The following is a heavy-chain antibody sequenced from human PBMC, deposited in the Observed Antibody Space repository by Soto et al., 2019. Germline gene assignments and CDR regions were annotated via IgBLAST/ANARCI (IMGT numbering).Heavy chain of an antibody. D-gene: IGHD3-9*01. CDR3: ARGVRYFDWLVFTSRGYYFDY. V-gene: IGHV4-34*01. J-gene: IGHJ4*02. Sequence: SETLCLTCAVYGVTFSGYCWILISQPPGKGLEWIGEINHSGSTNYNPSLKSRVTISVDTSKNQFSLKLSSVTAADTAVYYCARGVRYFDWLVFTSRGYYFDYWGQGTLVTVSS. CDR2: INHSGST. CDR1: GVTFSGYC.